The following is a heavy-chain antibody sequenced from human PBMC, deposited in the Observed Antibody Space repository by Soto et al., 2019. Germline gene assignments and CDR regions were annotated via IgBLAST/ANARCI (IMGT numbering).Heavy chain of an antibody. CDR1: GGSISSGGYS. CDR2: IYHGGST. V-gene: IGHV4-30-2*01. J-gene: IGHJ4*02. D-gene: IGHD3-22*01. CDR3: ARGGRHYYDSSGYYPFDY. Sequence: SETLSLTCAVSGGSISSGGYSWSWIRQPPGKGLEWIGYIYHGGSTYYNPSLKSRVTISVDRSKNQFSLKLSSVTAADTAVYYCARGGRHYYDSSGYYPFDYWGQGTLVTVSS.